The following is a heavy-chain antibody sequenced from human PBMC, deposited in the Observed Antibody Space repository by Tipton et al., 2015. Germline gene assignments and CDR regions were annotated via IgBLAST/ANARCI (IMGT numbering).Heavy chain of an antibody. CDR1: GFSFSSFG. Sequence: SLSLSCAASGFSFSSFGMHWVRQAPGEGLEWVAAIWYDGSDKYYAESLKGRVTISRDNSKNTVSLQMNSLRAEDTAVYYCARDPAGVRGNCDLWGQGTLVSVSS. J-gene: IGHJ4*02. CDR2: IWYDGSDK. V-gene: IGHV3-33*01. CDR3: ARDPAGVRGNCDL. D-gene: IGHD2-15*01.